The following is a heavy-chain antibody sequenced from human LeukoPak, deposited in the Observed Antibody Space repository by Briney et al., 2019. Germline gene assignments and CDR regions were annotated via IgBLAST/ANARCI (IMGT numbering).Heavy chain of an antibody. CDR2: INHSGST. J-gene: IGHJ5*02. CDR1: GGSFSGYY. D-gene: IGHD3-10*01. Sequence: PSETLSLTCAVHGGSFSGYYWSWIRQPPGKGLEWIGEINHSGSTNYNPSLKSRVTISVDTSKNQFSLKLSPVTAADTAVYYCAADARWGSGFDPWGQGTLVTVSS. CDR3: AADARWGSGFDP. V-gene: IGHV4-34*01.